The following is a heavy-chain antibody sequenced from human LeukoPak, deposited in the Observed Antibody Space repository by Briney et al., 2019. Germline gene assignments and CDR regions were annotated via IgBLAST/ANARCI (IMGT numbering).Heavy chain of an antibody. CDR3: ARGSTQYSSGWYGLDY. Sequence: PGGSLRLSCAASGFTFSSYWMHWVRQAPGKGLVWVSRVNSDGSSTTYADSVKGRFTNSRDNAKNTLYLQMNSLRAEDTAVYYCARGSTQYSSGWYGLDYWGQGTLVTVSS. CDR2: VNSDGSST. D-gene: IGHD6-19*01. CDR1: GFTFSSYW. V-gene: IGHV3-74*01. J-gene: IGHJ4*02.